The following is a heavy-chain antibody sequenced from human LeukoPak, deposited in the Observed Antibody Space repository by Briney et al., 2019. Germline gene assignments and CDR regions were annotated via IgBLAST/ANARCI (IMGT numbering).Heavy chain of an antibody. CDR1: SGSISSYY. Sequence: SETLSLTCTVSSGSISSYYWSWIRQPAGKGLEWIGRIYTSGSTNYNPSLKSRVTKSVDTSKNQFSLKLSSVTAADTAVYYCARDTYGDYVNAFDIWGQGTMVTVSS. J-gene: IGHJ3*02. CDR3: ARDTYGDYVNAFDI. CDR2: IYTSGST. D-gene: IGHD4-17*01. V-gene: IGHV4-4*07.